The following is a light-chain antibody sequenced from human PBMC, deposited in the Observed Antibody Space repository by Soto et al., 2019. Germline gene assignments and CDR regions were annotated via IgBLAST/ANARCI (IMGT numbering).Light chain of an antibody. Sequence: SVLPQPASVSGSPGQSITISCTGTSSDVGSYNLVSWYQQHPGKAPKLMIYEGSKRPSGVSNRFSGSKSGNTASLTISGLQAEDEADYYCCSYAGSSTVFGTGTKVT. J-gene: IGLJ1*01. CDR3: CSYAGSSTV. V-gene: IGLV2-23*03. CDR2: EGS. CDR1: SSDVGSYNL.